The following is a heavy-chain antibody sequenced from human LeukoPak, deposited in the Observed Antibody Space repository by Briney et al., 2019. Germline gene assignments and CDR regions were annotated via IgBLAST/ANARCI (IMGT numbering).Heavy chain of an antibody. CDR1: GGSISSSSYY. CDR2: IYYSGST. Sequence: PSETLSPTCNVSGGSISSSSYYWGWIRQPPGKGLEWIGSIYYSGSTYYNPSLKSRVTISVDTSKNQFSLKLSSVTAADTAVYYCARGGSGSPFDYWGQGTLVTVSS. J-gene: IGHJ4*02. D-gene: IGHD3-10*01. CDR3: ARGGSGSPFDY. V-gene: IGHV4-39*07.